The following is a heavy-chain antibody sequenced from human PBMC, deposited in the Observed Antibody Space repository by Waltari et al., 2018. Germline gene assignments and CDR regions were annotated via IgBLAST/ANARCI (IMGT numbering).Heavy chain of an antibody. Sequence: QVQLVQSGSELKKPGASVKVSCKASGYTFTSYAMNWLRQAPGKGLEWMGWINTNTGNPTYAQGFTGRFVFSLDTSVSTAYLQISSLKAEDTAVYYCARVVRSIAVAEGSYFDYWGQGTLVTVSS. V-gene: IGHV7-4-1*02. D-gene: IGHD6-19*01. J-gene: IGHJ4*02. CDR3: ARVVRSIAVAEGSYFDY. CDR1: GYTFTSYA. CDR2: INTNTGNP.